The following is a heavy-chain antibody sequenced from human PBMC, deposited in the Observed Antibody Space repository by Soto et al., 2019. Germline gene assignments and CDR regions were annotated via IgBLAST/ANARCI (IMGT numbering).Heavy chain of an antibody. Sequence: PGGSLRLSCAASGFTFDDYAMHWVRQAPGKGLEWVSGISWNSGSIGYADSVKGRFTISRGNAKNSLYLQMNSLRAEDTALYYCAKDGGPGTGSYYFDYWGQGTLVTVSS. D-gene: IGHD1-1*01. V-gene: IGHV3-9*01. CDR1: GFTFDDYA. J-gene: IGHJ4*02. CDR3: AKDGGPGTGSYYFDY. CDR2: ISWNSGSI.